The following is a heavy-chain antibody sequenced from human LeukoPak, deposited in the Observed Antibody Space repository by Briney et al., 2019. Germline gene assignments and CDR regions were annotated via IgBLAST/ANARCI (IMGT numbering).Heavy chain of an antibody. CDR3: ARHKCYYGSGSYYINY. CDR1: GGSISSSSYY. CDR2: IYYSGST. V-gene: IGHV4-39*01. Sequence: SETLSLTCTVSGGSISSSSYYWGWIRQPPGKGLEWIGSIYYSGSTYYNPSLKSRVTISVDTSKNQFSLKLSSVTAADTAVYYCARHKCYYGSGSYYINYWGQGTLVTVSS. J-gene: IGHJ4*02. D-gene: IGHD3-10*01.